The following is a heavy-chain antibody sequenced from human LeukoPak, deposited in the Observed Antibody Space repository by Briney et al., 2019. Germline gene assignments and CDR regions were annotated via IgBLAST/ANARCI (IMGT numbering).Heavy chain of an antibody. CDR1: GFTVSSNY. CDR3: ARDPYYDSSGYYANDAFDI. Sequence: GGSLRLSCAASGFTVSSNYMGRVRQAPGKGLEWVSVIYSGGSTYYADSVKGRFTISRDNSKNTLYLQMNSLRAEDTAVYYCARDPYYDSSGYYANDAFDIWGQGTMVTVSS. J-gene: IGHJ3*02. V-gene: IGHV3-66*01. D-gene: IGHD3-22*01. CDR2: IYSGGST.